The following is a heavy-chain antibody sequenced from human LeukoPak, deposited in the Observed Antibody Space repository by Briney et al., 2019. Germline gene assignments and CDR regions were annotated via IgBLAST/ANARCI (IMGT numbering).Heavy chain of an antibody. CDR1: GGSISSGGYY. Sequence: PSKTLSLTCTVSGGSISSGGYYWSWIRQHPGKGLERIGYIYYSGSTYYNPSLKSRVTISVDTSKNQFSLKLSSVTAADTAVYYCARAGYSSGGGWFDPWGQGTLVTVSS. CDR3: ARAGYSSGGGWFDP. CDR2: IYYSGST. D-gene: IGHD6-19*01. J-gene: IGHJ5*02. V-gene: IGHV4-31*03.